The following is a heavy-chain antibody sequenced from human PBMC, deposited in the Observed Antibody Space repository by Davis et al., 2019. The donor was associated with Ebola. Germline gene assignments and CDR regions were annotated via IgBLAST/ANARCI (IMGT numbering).Heavy chain of an antibody. V-gene: IGHV1-24*01. CDR2: FDPEDGET. Sequence: ASVKVSCKVSGYTLTEFSMHWVRQAPGKGLEWMGGFDPEDGETIYAQKFQGRVTMTTDTSTSTAYMELRSLRSDDTAVYYCARDEWLWPPPEGSQHDYWGQGTLVTVSS. J-gene: IGHJ4*02. D-gene: IGHD5-18*01. CDR1: GYTLTEFS. CDR3: ARDEWLWPPPEGSQHDY.